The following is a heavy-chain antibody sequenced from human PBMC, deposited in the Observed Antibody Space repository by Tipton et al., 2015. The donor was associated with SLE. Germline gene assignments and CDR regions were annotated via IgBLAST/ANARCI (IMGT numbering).Heavy chain of an antibody. Sequence: TLSLTCTVSGGSISSYYWSWIRQPPGKGLEWIGYIYYSGSTNYNPSLNSRVTISLDTSKNQFSLKLSSVTAADTAVYYCARGSGYSTSWHAYYFDYWGQGTLVTVSS. CDR2: IYYSGST. D-gene: IGHD6-13*01. V-gene: IGHV4-59*01. CDR3: ARGSGYSTSWHAYYFDY. CDR1: GGSISSYY. J-gene: IGHJ4*02.